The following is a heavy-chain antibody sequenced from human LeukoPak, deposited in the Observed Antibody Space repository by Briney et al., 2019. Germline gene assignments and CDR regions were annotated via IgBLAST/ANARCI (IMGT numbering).Heavy chain of an antibody. CDR3: ARASWRIAAAGAYYFDY. J-gene: IGHJ4*02. CDR1: GGSFSGYY. CDR2: INHSGST. D-gene: IGHD6-13*01. V-gene: IGHV4-34*01. Sequence: SETLSLTCAVYGGSFSGYYWGWIRQPPGKGLEWIGEINHSGSTNYNPSLKSRVTISVDTSKNQFSLKLSSVTAADTAVYYCARASWRIAAAGAYYFDYWGQGTLVTVSS.